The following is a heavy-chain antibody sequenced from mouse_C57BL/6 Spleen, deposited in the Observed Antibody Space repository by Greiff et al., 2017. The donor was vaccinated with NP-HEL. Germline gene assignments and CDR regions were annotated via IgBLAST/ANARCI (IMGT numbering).Heavy chain of an antibody. J-gene: IGHJ2*01. CDR3: ARCHYYGSSYYFDY. CDR2: IDPSDSYT. CDR1: GYTFTSYW. V-gene: IGHV1-69*01. D-gene: IGHD1-1*01. Sequence: QVQLQQPGAELVMPGASVKLSCKASGYTFTSYWMHWVKQRPGQGLEWIGEIDPSDSYTNSNQKFKGKSTLTVDKSSSTAYMQLSSLTSEDSAVYYFARCHYYGSSYYFDYWGQGTTLTVSS.